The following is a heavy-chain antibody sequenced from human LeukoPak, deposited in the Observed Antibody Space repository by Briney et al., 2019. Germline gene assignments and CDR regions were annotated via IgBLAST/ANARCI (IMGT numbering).Heavy chain of an antibody. D-gene: IGHD3-9*01. CDR1: GGPMAGREYF. CDR3: ARETYDVLTGYPTFTLCYYMDV. V-gene: IGHV4-30-4*08. CDR2: ISYSGTP. J-gene: IGHJ6*03. Sequence: SQTLSLICSVSGGPMAGREYFWSCIRQPPGRGLECIGHISYSGTPSSNPSLKSRVMISLDTPKKQFSLKLSSVTAADTAIYYCARETYDVLTGYPTFTLCYYMDVWGKGSTVTVSS.